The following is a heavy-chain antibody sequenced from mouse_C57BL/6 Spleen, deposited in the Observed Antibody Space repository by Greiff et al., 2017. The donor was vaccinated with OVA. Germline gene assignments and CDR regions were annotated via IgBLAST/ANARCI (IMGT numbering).Heavy chain of an antibody. CDR2: LDPSDSYT. D-gene: IGHD2-13*01. CDR3: ARGGDYDFDY. CDR1: GYTFTSYW. Sequence: QVQLQQPGAELVMPGASVKLSCKASGYTFTSYWMPWVKQRPGHGLEWIGELDPSDSYTNYNQQFKGQSTLPVDKSSRTAYMQLSSRASEDSAVYYWARGGDYDFDYWGQGTTRTVSS. V-gene: IGHV1-69*01. J-gene: IGHJ2*01.